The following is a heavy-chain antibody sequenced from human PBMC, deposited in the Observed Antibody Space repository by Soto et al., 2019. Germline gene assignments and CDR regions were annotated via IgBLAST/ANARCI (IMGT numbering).Heavy chain of an antibody. J-gene: IGHJ4*02. CDR3: ASLYYYDSSGYPPYDY. Sequence: TSETLSLTCTVPGGSIRSSSYHWGWIRQPPGKGLEWIGNIYYSGSTYYNPSLKSRVTISVDTSKNQFSLKLSSVTAADTAVYYCASLYYYDSSGYPPYDYWGQGTLVTVSS. D-gene: IGHD3-22*01. CDR1: GGSIRSSSYH. CDR2: IYYSGST. V-gene: IGHV4-39*01.